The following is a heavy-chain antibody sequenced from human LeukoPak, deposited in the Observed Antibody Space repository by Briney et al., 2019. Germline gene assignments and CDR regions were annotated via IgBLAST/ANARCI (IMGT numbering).Heavy chain of an antibody. Sequence: SETLSLTCAVYGGSFSGYYWSWIRQPPGKGLEWIGEINQSGSTNYNPSLKSRVTISVDTSKNQFSLKLSSVTAADTAVYYCARGKQLVRLPGYYYGMDVWGQGTTVTVSS. CDR1: GGSFSGYY. D-gene: IGHD6-13*01. V-gene: IGHV4-34*01. J-gene: IGHJ6*02. CDR3: ARGKQLVRLPGYYYGMDV. CDR2: INQSGST.